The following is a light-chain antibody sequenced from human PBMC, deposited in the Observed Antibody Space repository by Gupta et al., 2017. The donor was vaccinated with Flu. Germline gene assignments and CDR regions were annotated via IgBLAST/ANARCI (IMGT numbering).Light chain of an antibody. V-gene: IGLV2-14*01. J-gene: IGLJ1*01. Sequence: QSALTQPASVSGSPGQSFTISCTGTSSDVGGYNYVSWYQQHPGKAPKLMIYEVSNRPSGVSNRCSGSKSGNTASLTISGLQAEDEADYYCSSYTSSSTLGVFGTGTKVTVL. CDR3: SSYTSSSTLGV. CDR1: SSDVGGYNY. CDR2: EVS.